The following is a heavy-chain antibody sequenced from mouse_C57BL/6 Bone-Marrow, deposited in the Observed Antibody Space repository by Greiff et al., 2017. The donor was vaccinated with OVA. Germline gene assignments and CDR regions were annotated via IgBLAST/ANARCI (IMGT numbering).Heavy chain of an antibody. J-gene: IGHJ4*01. CDR1: GYSITSGYY. Sequence: VQLKESGPGLVKPSQSLSLPCSVTGYSITSGYYWNWIRQFPGNKLEWMGYISYDGSNNYNPSLKNRISITRDTSKNQFFLKLNSVTTEDTATYYCAREGGLYYAMDYWGQGTSVTVSS. CDR3: AREGGLYYAMDY. CDR2: ISYDGSN. D-gene: IGHD3-1*01. V-gene: IGHV3-6*01.